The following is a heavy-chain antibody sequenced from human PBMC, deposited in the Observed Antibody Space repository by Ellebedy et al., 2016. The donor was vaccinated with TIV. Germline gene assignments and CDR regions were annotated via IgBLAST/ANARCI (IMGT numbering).Heavy chain of an antibody. D-gene: IGHD6-13*01. V-gene: IGHV3-23*01. J-gene: IGHJ6*02. CDR2: ISGSGGST. CDR1: GFTFSSYA. Sequence: GESLKISCAASGFTFSSYAMSWVRQAPGKGLEWVSAISGSGGSTYYADSVKGRFTISRDNSKNTLYLQMNSLRAEDTAVYYCAKWSSSWYDEDVWGQGTTVTVSS. CDR3: AKWSSSWYDEDV.